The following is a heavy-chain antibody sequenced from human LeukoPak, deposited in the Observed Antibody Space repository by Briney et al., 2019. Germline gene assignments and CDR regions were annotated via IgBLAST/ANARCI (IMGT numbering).Heavy chain of an antibody. V-gene: IGHV4-39*01. Sequence: PSETLSLTXTVSGGSISSSSYYWGWIRQPPGKGLEWIGSIYYSGSTYYNPSLKSRVTISVDTSKNQFSLKLSSVTAADTAVYYCARHPSWFDPWGQGTLVTVSS. CDR1: GGSISSSSYY. J-gene: IGHJ5*02. CDR2: IYYSGST. CDR3: ARHPSWFDP.